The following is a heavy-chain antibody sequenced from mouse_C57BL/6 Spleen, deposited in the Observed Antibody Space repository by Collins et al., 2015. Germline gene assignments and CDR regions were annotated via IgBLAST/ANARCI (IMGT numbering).Heavy chain of an antibody. J-gene: IGHJ3*01. V-gene: IGHV4-1*02. D-gene: IGHD1-1*01. Sequence: EVKLLESGGGLVQPGGSLKLSCAASGFDFSRYWMSWVRQAPGKGLEWIGEINPDSSTINYTPSLKDKFIIPRDNAKNTLYLQMSKVRSEDTALYYCARQGYYGSSAYWGQGTLVTVSA. CDR3: ARQGYYGSSAY. CDR1: GFDFSRYW. CDR2: INPDSSTI.